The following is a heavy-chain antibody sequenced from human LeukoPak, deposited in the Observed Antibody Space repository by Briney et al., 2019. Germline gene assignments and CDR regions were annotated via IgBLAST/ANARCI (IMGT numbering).Heavy chain of an antibody. CDR1: GFTFSSFE. CDR3: ARDLGPADGY. CDR2: ISSSSSTI. J-gene: IGHJ4*02. Sequence: PGGSLRLSCATSGFTFSSFEMNWVRQAPGKGLEWVSYISSSSSTIYYADSVKGRFTISRDNAKNSLYLQMNSLRAEDTAMYYCARDLGPADGYWGQGTPVTVSS. D-gene: IGHD7-27*01. V-gene: IGHV3-48*03.